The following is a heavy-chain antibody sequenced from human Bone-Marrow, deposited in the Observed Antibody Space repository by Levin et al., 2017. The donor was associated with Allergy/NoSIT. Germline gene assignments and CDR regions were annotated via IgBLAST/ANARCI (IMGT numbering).Heavy chain of an antibody. CDR2: IYADGRR. CDR1: GFLVSSNY. D-gene: IGHD2-2*01. CDR3: ASSSYSNSWFDG. V-gene: IGHV3-53*01. Sequence: GESLKISCTVSGFLVSSNYMSWVRQAPGKGLEWVSLIYADGRRYYADSAKGRFTISRDISKNIVYLEMNNLRVDDTALYYCASSSYSNSWFDGWGQGTRVTVSS. J-gene: IGHJ5*02.